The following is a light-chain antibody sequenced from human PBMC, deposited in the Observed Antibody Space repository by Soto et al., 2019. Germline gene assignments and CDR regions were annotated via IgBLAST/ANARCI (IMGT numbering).Light chain of an antibody. CDR1: PTVSITY. Sequence: PGESATLSCRASPTVSITYLTWYQQKPGQAPRLLIFGSSKSATGIPERFSGSGSGRDFTLTISGLEPEDVAVYYCQQYGSSPLISFGQGTRLEIK. CDR3: QQYGSSPLIS. CDR2: GSS. J-gene: IGKJ5*01. V-gene: IGKV3-20*01.